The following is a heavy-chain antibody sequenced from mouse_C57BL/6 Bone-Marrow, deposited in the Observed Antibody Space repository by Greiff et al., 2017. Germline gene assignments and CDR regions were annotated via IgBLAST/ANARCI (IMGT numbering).Heavy chain of an antibody. CDR2: IYPGSGNT. J-gene: IGHJ3*01. V-gene: IGHV1-76*01. D-gene: IGHD1-1*01. CDR3: ASNYGTY. CDR1: GYTFTDYY. Sequence: QVQLQQSGAELVRPGASVKLSCKASGYTFTDYYINWVKQRPGQGLEWIARIYPGSGNTYYNEKFKGKATLTAEKSSSTAYMQLSSLTSEDSDVYFCASNYGTYWGQGTLVTVSA.